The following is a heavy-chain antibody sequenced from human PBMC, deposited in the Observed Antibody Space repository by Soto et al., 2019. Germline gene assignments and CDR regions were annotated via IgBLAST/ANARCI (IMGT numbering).Heavy chain of an antibody. D-gene: IGHD3-9*01. CDR1: GFTLSSYW. CDR2: ISRSGSKI. V-gene: IGHV3-21*04. Sequence: GGSLGLSCAASGFTLSSYWMHWVRQAPGKGLVWVSYISRSGSKIYYADSVKGRFTISRDNAKNSLYLQMNSLRAEDTAVYYCVRHRRYYDILTGYRYYYYMDVWGKGTTVTVSS. CDR3: VRHRRYYDILTGYRYYYYMDV. J-gene: IGHJ6*03.